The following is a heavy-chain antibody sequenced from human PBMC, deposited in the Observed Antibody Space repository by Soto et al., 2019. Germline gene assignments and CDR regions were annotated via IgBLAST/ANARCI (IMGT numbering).Heavy chain of an antibody. CDR3: AMKYYYDSSGFLARGYYFDD. V-gene: IGHV1-69*06. CDR2: IIPIFGTA. J-gene: IGHJ4*02. CDR1: GGTFSSYA. Sequence: QVQLVQSGAEVKKHGSSVKVSCKASGGTFSSYAISWVRQAPGQGLEWMGGIIPIFGTANYAQKFQGRVTITADKSTSTAYMELSSLRSDDTAVYYCAMKYYYDSSGFLARGYYFDDWGQGTLVTVSS. D-gene: IGHD3-22*01.